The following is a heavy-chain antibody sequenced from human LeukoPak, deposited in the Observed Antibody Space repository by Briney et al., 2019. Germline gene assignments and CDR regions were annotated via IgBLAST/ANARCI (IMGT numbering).Heavy chain of an antibody. CDR3: ARDLHTGYLDY. CDR1: GGSMSNIYY. Sequence: SETLSLTCNVSGGSMSNIYYWGWIRQPPGKGLEWIGNIFYSGITYYNPSLRSRVTISVDTSKNQFSLKLSSVTAADTAVYYCARDLHTGYLDYWGQGTLVTVSS. CDR2: IFYSGIT. D-gene: IGHD3-10*01. J-gene: IGHJ4*02. V-gene: IGHV4-39*07.